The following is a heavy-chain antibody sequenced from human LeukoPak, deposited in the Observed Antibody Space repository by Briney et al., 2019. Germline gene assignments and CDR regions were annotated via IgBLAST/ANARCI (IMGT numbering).Heavy chain of an antibody. J-gene: IGHJ4*02. CDR3: ASLRITMVRGPLGYFDY. Sequence: GGSLRLSCAASGFTFSSYAMSWVRQAPGKGLEWVSAISGSGGSTYYADSVKGRFTISRDNSKNTLYLQMNSLRAEDTAVYYCASLRITMVRGPLGYFDYRGQGTLVTVSS. CDR2: ISGSGGST. D-gene: IGHD3-10*01. V-gene: IGHV3-23*01. CDR1: GFTFSSYA.